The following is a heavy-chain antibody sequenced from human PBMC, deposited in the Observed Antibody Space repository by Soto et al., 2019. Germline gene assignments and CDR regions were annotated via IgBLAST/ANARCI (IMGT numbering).Heavy chain of an antibody. V-gene: IGHV4-59*01. Sequence: SETLSLTCTVSGGSISSYYWTWIRQPPGKGLEWIGCVSYTGSTNYNPSLKSRVTISVDTSKNQFSLKLSSVTAADTAVYYCARDLRGVVAGSDYCGMDVWGQGTTVTVS. CDR1: GGSISSYY. CDR2: VSYTGST. D-gene: IGHD6-19*01. CDR3: ARDLRGVVAGSDYCGMDV. J-gene: IGHJ6*02.